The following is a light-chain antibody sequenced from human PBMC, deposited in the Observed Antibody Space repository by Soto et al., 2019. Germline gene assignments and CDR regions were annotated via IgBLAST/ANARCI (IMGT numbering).Light chain of an antibody. V-gene: IGLV1-44*01. CDR1: SSNIGRTT. Sequence: QSVLTQPPSASGTPGQRVTISCSGSSSNIGRTTVNWYKQLSGTAPKLLIYSNTQRPSGVPDRFSGSKSGTSATLAIIGLQSEDESDYDCTTWDDSLNGVVFGGGTKLTVL. J-gene: IGLJ2*01. CDR2: SNT. CDR3: TTWDDSLNGVV.